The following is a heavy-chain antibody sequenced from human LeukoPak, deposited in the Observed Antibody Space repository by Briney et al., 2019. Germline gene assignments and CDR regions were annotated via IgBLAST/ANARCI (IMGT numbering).Heavy chain of an antibody. CDR1: GITFSDHY. D-gene: IGHD5-24*01. V-gene: IGHV3-72*01. Sequence: PGGSLRLSCAASGITFSDHYMDWVRQAPGKGLEWVGRTRNKANSYTTEYAASVKGRFTISRDDSKNSLYLQMNSLKTEDTAVYYCTREDGYNFYYFDYWGQGTLVTVSS. CDR3: TREDGYNFYYFDY. J-gene: IGHJ4*02. CDR2: TRNKANSYTT.